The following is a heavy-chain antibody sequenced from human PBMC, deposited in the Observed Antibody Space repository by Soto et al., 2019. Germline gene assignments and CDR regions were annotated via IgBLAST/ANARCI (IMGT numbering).Heavy chain of an antibody. CDR2: ISAIIGTT. D-gene: IGHD3-22*01. V-gene: IGHV1-69*05. Sequence: SVKVSCKASGGTFSSYAISWVRQAPGQGLEWMGGISAIIGTTNYAQKLQGRVTITTDTSTSTAYMELRSLRSDDTAVYYCANYYDSSGYYPDAFDIWGQGTMVTVSS. CDR1: GGTFSSYA. CDR3: ANYYDSSGYYPDAFDI. J-gene: IGHJ3*02.